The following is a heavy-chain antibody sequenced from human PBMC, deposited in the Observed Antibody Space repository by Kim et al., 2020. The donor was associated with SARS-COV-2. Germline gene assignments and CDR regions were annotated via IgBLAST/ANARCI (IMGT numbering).Heavy chain of an antibody. J-gene: IGHJ4*02. CDR3: ASEIPVGSTTSGGHY. V-gene: IGHV3-21*01. Sequence: GGYLRLSCAASGFTFSTYSMNWVRQAPGKGLEWVSSISRSSSYIYYADSVKGRFIISRDNAKNSLYLQMNSLRAGDTAVYYCASEIPVGSTTSGGHYWGQGTLVTVSS. D-gene: IGHD1-26*01. CDR1: GFTFSTYS. CDR2: ISRSSSYI.